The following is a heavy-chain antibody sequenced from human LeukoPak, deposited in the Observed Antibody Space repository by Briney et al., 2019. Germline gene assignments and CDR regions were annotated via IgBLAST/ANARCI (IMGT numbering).Heavy chain of an antibody. CDR2: IIPIFGTA. Sequence: VASVKVSCKASGYTFTSYGINWVRQAPGQGLEWMGGIIPIFGTANYAQKFQGRVTITADESTSTAYMELSSLRSEDTAVYYCARLDEYSSSSRYYGMDVWGQGTTVTVSS. D-gene: IGHD6-6*01. V-gene: IGHV1-69*13. CDR1: GYTFTSYG. J-gene: IGHJ6*02. CDR3: ARLDEYSSSSRYYGMDV.